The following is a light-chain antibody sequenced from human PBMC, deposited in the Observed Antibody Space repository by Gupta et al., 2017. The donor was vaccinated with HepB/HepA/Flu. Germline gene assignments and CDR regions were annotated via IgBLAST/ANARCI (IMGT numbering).Light chain of an antibody. J-gene: IGKJ5*01. Sequence: DIQMTQSPSSVSASVGDRVTISCRASQDISRWLAWFRQKPGKAPKLLIYSASGLYSGVPSRFSGSGSGTDFTLTISSLQPEDFGTYYCQQSDSFPITFGPGTRMEIK. CDR2: SAS. CDR1: QDISRW. CDR3: QQSDSFPIT. V-gene: IGKV1-12*01.